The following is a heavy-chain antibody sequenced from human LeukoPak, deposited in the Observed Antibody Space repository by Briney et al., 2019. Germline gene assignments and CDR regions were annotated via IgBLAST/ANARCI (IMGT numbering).Heavy chain of an antibody. V-gene: IGHV4-31*03. D-gene: IGHD5-12*01. CDR3: ARAPVATPSEFDY. J-gene: IGHJ4*02. CDR2: ISYSGNT. Sequence: SETLSLTCTVSGDSISSGGYYWSWIRQHPGKGLEWIGYISYSGNTYYNPSLKSRAAISIDTPKNQFSLKLSSTTAADTAVYYCARAPVATPSEFDYWGQGTLVTVSS. CDR1: GDSISSGGYY.